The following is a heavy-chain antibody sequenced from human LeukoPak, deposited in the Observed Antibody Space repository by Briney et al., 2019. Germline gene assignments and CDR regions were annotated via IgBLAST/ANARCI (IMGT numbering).Heavy chain of an antibody. D-gene: IGHD3-22*01. J-gene: IGHJ4*02. V-gene: IGHV3-23*01. CDR2: ISGSGGST. Sequence: GGSLRLSCAASGFTFSSYAMSWVRQAPGKGLEWVSAISGSGGSTYYADSVKGRFTISRDNSKNTLYLQMNSLRAEDTAVYYCAKDGQDYDSGDYFDYWGQGTLVTVSS. CDR1: GFTFSSYA. CDR3: AKDGQDYDSGDYFDY.